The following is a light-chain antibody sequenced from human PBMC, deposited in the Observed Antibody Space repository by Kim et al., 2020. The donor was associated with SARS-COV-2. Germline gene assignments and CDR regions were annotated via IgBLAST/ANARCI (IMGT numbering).Light chain of an antibody. V-gene: IGLV1-40*01. J-gene: IGLJ2*01. CDR1: SSNIGAGYD. CDR3: QSYDSSLSGSV. CDR2: GNS. Sequence: RVPISCTGSSSNIGAGYDVHWYQQLPGTAPKLLIYGNSNRPSGVPDRFSGSKSGTSASLAITGLQAEDEADYYCQSYDSSLSGSVFGGGTKLTVL.